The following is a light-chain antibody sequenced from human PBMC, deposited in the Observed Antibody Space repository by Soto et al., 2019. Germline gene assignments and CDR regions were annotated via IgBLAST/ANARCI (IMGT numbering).Light chain of an antibody. J-gene: IGKJ2*01. CDR2: AAS. CDR1: QSISSY. V-gene: IGKV1-39*01. Sequence: DIQMTQSPSSLSASVGDRVTITCRASQSISSYLHWYQQKPWKAPKLLIYAASSLQSGVPSRFSGSGSGTDVTLTISSLQPEDFAPYYCQQSYSTPPYTFGQGTKLEIK. CDR3: QQSYSTPPYT.